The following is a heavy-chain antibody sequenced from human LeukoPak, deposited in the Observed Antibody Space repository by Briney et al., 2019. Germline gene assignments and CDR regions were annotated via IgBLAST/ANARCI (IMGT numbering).Heavy chain of an antibody. V-gene: IGHV1-69*01. D-gene: IGHD3-22*01. Sequence: GASVKVSCKASGGTFSSYAISWVRQAPGQGLEWMGGIIPIFGTANYAQKFQGRVTITADESTSTAYMELSSLRSEDTAVYYRARGHTLDIDFNGAYYYDSSGYRVWWFDPWGQGTLVTVSS. CDR3: ARGHTLDIDFNGAYYYDSSGYRVWWFDP. CDR2: IIPIFGTA. J-gene: IGHJ5*02. CDR1: GGTFSSYA.